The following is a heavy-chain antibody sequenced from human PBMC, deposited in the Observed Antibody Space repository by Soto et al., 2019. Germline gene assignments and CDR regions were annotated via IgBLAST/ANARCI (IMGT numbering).Heavy chain of an antibody. Sequence: QLQLQESGSGLVKPSQTLSLTCAVSGGSISSGGYSWSWIRQPPGKGLEWIGYIYHSGSTYYNPSLKSRVTITVDRSKNQFSLKLSSVTAADTAVYYCASAHGDYSEDWFDPWGQGTLVTVSS. CDR1: GGSISSGGYS. D-gene: IGHD4-17*01. J-gene: IGHJ5*02. V-gene: IGHV4-30-2*01. CDR3: ASAHGDYSEDWFDP. CDR2: IYHSGST.